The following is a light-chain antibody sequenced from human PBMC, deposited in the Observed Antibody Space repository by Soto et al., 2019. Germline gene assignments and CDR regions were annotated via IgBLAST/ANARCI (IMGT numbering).Light chain of an antibody. Sequence: QSVLTQPASVSGSPGQSITISCTGTSSDVGSYNYVSWYRQHPGKAPKLMIYDVSNRPSGVSNRFSGSKSGNTASLTISGLQAEDEADYYCSSYTSSSNLHVVFGGGTKLTVL. V-gene: IGLV2-14*01. CDR2: DVS. CDR3: SSYTSSSNLHVV. CDR1: SSDVGSYNY. J-gene: IGLJ2*01.